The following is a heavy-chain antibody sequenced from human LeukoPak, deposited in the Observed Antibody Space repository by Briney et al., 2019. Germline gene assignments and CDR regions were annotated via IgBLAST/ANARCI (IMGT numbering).Heavy chain of an antibody. D-gene: IGHD6-13*01. CDR3: AKDPSSQPKYYFDY. CDR1: GFTFSSYG. V-gene: IGHV3-33*06. CDR2: IWYDGSNK. Sequence: GRSLRLSCAASGFTFSSYGMHWVRQAPGKGLEWVAVIWYDGSNKYYADSVKGRFTISRDNSKNTLYLQMNSLRAEDTAVYYCAKDPSSQPKYYFDYWGQGTLVTVSS. J-gene: IGHJ4*02.